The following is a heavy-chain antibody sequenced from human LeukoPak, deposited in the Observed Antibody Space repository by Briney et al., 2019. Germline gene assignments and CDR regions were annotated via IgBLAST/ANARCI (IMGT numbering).Heavy chain of an antibody. CDR3: AQRYDY. Sequence: GGSLRLSCAASGFTFSDHYMTWIRQAPGKGLEWVSTITNSGDSTYYADSVKGRFTISRDNSRNTLYLQMNSLRVEDTAIYYCAQRYDYWGQGSLVTVSS. V-gene: IGHV3-23*01. CDR2: ITNSGDST. J-gene: IGHJ4*02. CDR1: GFTFSDHY.